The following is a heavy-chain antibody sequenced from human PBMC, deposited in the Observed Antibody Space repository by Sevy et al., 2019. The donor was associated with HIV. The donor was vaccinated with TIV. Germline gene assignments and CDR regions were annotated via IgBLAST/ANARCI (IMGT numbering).Heavy chain of an antibody. D-gene: IGHD4-17*01. CDR1: GGSISSGAYS. J-gene: IGHJ3*02. CDR2: INHSWNT. CDR3: ARDGGTLTTPGAFDI. Sequence: SETLSLTCAVSGGSISSGAYSWNWIRQPPGKGLEWIGYINHSWNTYYNPSLKSRLTISVDRSKNLLSLNLSSMTAADTAVYYCARDGGTLTTPGAFDIWGQGTLVTVSS. V-gene: IGHV4-30-2*01.